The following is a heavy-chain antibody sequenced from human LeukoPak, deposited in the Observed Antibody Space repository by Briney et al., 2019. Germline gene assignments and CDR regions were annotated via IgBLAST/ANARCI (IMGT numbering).Heavy chain of an antibody. V-gene: IGHV3-23*01. J-gene: IGHJ6*03. CDR1: GFTFHNNG. CDR3: ARRGDRLCTSLNCPPHNYFYYMDV. CDR2: ISGSSRST. Sequence: GGSLRLSCAASGFTFHNNGMSWVRQAPGKGLEWVSTISGSSRSTYHAESVKGRFTISRDNAKNSLYLHMNSLTADDTAVYYCARRGDRLCTSLNCPPHNYFYYMDVWGNGTTVAVSS. D-gene: IGHD2-8*01.